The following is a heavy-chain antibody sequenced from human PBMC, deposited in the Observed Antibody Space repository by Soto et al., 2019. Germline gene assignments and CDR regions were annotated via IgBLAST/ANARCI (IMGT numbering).Heavy chain of an antibody. J-gene: IGHJ4*02. CDR1: GGSISSYY. D-gene: IGHD6-19*01. V-gene: IGHV4-59*01. Sequence: SETLSLTCTVSGGSISSYYWSWIRQPPGKGLEWIGYIYYSGSTNYNPSLKSRVTISVDTSKNQFSLKLSSVTAADTAVYYCARYAVAGNGGVRFDYWGQGTLVTISS. CDR2: IYYSGST. CDR3: ARYAVAGNGGVRFDY.